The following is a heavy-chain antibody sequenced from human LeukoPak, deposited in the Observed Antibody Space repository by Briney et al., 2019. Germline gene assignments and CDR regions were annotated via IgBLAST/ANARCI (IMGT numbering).Heavy chain of an antibody. CDR3: ARDNFLQAHTGYFDY. Sequence: GGSLRLSCAASGFTFSSYEMNWVRQAPGKGLEWVSYIGSSARTIYYADSVKGRFTISRDNAKNSLYLQMNSLRAEDTAVYYCARDNFLQAHTGYFDYWGQGALVTVSS. CDR2: IGSSARTI. J-gene: IGHJ4*02. D-gene: IGHD4-11*01. CDR1: GFTFSSYE. V-gene: IGHV3-48*03.